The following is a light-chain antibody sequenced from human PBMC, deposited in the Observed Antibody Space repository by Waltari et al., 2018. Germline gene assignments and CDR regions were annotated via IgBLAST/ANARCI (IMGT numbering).Light chain of an antibody. CDR1: QRIGSR. V-gene: IGKV3-15*01. CDR3: QQYNNWPPGT. CDR2: GAS. Sequence: ETVVTQSPATLSVSPGERATLSCKTSQRIGSRVAWYQQKTGQAPMLLIYGASVRALGIPARFSGIGSETEFTLTISSLQSEDCAVYYCQQYNNWPPGTFGQGTKVEI. J-gene: IGKJ1*01.